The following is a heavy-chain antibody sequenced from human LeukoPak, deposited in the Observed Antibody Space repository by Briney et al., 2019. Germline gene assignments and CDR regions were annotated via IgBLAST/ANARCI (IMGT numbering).Heavy chain of an antibody. CDR3: AIMPPYYYDSSGYYYGNDY. CDR1: GGSFSGYY. CDR2: INHSGST. V-gene: IGHV4-34*01. J-gene: IGHJ4*02. D-gene: IGHD3-22*01. Sequence: SETLSLTCAVYGGSFSGYYWSWIRQPPGKGLEWIGEINHSGSTNYNPSLKSRVTISVDTSKNQFSLKLSSVTAADSAVYYCAIMPPYYYDSSGYYYGNDYWGQGTLVTVSS.